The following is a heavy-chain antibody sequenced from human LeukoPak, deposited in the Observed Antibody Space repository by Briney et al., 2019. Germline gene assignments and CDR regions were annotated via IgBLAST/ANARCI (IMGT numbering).Heavy chain of an antibody. Sequence: ASVKVSCKASGYTFTGYYMHWVRQAPGQGLEWMGWTNPNSGGTNYAQKFQGRVTMTRDTSISTAYMELSRLRSDDTAVYYCARDGDYYGSGSYLAPYYYYMDVWGKGTTVTVSS. CDR2: TNPNSGGT. V-gene: IGHV1-2*02. D-gene: IGHD3-10*01. CDR3: ARDGDYYGSGSYLAPYYYYMDV. CDR1: GYTFTGYY. J-gene: IGHJ6*03.